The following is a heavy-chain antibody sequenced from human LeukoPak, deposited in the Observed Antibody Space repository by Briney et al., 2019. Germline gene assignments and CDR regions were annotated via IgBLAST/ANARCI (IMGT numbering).Heavy chain of an antibody. CDR2: IYYSGST. CDR3: ARVQVKYITGPLAYWYFDL. Sequence: SETLSLTCTVSGGSISSSSYYWGWIRQPPGKGLQWIGSIYYSGSTYYNPSLKSRVTISVDMSKNQFSLKLSSVTAADTAVYYCARVQVKYITGPLAYWYFDLWGRGTLVTVSS. V-gene: IGHV4-39*07. CDR1: GGSISSSSYY. D-gene: IGHD1-20*01. J-gene: IGHJ2*01.